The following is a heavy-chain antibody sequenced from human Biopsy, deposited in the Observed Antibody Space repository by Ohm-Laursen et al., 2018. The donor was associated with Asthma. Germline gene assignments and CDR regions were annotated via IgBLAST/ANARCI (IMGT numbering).Heavy chain of an antibody. D-gene: IGHD3-9*01. CDR3: ARAQAFRHDMTGPKTCLAV. CDR2: IYFSGSA. Sequence: SDTLSLTCNVSGDSIIIGGHYWSWIRQHPGKGLEQIGHIYFSGSAKYNPSLKSRVSISVDTSKNQFSLKLSSVTAADTAVYYCARAQAFRHDMTGPKTCLAVWGPGTTVIVSS. J-gene: IGHJ6*02. CDR1: GDSIIIGGHY. V-gene: IGHV4-31*03.